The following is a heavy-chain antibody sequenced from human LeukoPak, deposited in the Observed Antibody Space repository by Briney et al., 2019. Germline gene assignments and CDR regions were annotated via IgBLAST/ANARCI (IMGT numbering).Heavy chain of an antibody. Sequence: GASVKVSCKASGYTFTSYAMNWVRQAPGQGLEWMGWINTNTGNPTYAQGFTGRFVFSLDTSVSTAYLQISSLKAEDTAVYYCSRDELGTSYPGGYYYYYMDVWGKGTTVTVSS. J-gene: IGHJ6*03. V-gene: IGHV7-4-1*02. CDR2: INTNTGNP. D-gene: IGHD2-2*01. CDR1: GYTFTSYA. CDR3: SRDELGTSYPGGYYYYYMDV.